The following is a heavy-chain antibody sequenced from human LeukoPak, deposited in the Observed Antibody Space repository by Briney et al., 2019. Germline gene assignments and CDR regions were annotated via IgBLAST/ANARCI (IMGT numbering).Heavy chain of an antibody. CDR2: MKEDGRNI. CDR3: ARANPATTVTTFDY. D-gene: IGHD4-11*01. CDR1: EFTFSSST. Sequence: GGSLRLSCAVFEFTFSSSTMSWVRQAPGKGLEWVASMKEDGRNINYVDSVKGRFAISRDNAKNSLYLQMNSLRAEDTAVYYCARANPATTVTTFDYWGQGTLVTVSS. J-gene: IGHJ4*02. V-gene: IGHV3-7*01.